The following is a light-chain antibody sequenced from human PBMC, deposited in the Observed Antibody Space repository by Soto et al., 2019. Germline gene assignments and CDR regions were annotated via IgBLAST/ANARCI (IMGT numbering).Light chain of an antibody. CDR1: ENIYTN. Sequence: RVMTHSPATLSVTPGERATLSCRASENIYTNLAWYQQKPGQAPRLLFDGASTRATGLPARFGGTGSGTEFTLTINSLQAEDSAVYYCQQYYNWPRTSAQRARLEI. CDR2: GAS. CDR3: QQYYNWPRT. V-gene: IGKV3-15*01. J-gene: IGKJ5*01.